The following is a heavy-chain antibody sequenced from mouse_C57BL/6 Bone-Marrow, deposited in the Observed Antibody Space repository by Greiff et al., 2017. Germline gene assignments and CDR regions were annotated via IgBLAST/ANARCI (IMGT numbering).Heavy chain of an antibody. CDR1: GYTFTSYW. CDR3: ARRSVYDYDFDY. D-gene: IGHD2-4*01. CDR2: IDPSDSYT. V-gene: IGHV1-50*01. J-gene: IGHJ2*01. Sequence: VQLQQSGAELVKPGASVKLSCKASGYTFTSYWMQWVKQRPGQGLEWIGEIDPSDSYTNYNQKFKGKATLTVDTSSSTAYMQLSSLTSEDSAVYYCARRSVYDYDFDYWGKGTTLTVAS.